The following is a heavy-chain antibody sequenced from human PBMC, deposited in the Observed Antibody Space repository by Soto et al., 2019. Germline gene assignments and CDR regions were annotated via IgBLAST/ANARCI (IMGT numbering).Heavy chain of an antibody. Sequence: PGGSLRLSCGVSGFTFSNYAVTWVRHSPGKGLQWVSTISGSGASTHYADSVKGRFTISRDNSKNTLYLQMNSLRADDSADYYCAKNDFDIYGTLYCFYNWRRGTLVTVSS. D-gene: IGHD1-26*01. V-gene: IGHV3-23*01. J-gene: IGHJ4*02. CDR1: GFTFSNYA. CDR3: AKNDFDIYGTLYCFYN. CDR2: ISGSGAST.